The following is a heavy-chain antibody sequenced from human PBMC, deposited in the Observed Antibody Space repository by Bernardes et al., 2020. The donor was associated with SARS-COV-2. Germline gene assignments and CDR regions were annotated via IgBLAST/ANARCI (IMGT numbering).Heavy chain of an antibody. CDR3: ARIGPYYYDSTQNDAFDI. CDR2: IDWDDDK. J-gene: IGHJ3*02. V-gene: IGHV2-70*11. D-gene: IGHD3-22*01. CDR1: GFSLSTSGMC. Sequence: PTLVKPTQTLTLTCTFSGFSLSTSGMCVSWIRQPPGKALEWLARIDWDDDKYYSTSLKTRLTISKDTSKNQVVLTMTNMDPVDTATYYCARIGPYYYDSTQNDAFDIWGQGTMVTVSS.